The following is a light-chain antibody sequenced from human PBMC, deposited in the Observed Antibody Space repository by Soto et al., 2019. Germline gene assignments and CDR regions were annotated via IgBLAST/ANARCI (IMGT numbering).Light chain of an antibody. V-gene: IGKV3-20*01. Sequence: EIVMTQSPATLSVSPGERATLSCRASQSVSSNLAWYHQRPGQAPRLLIYDASRRATGIPDRFSGSGSGTDFSLTISRLEPEDFAVYYCQHYDSARWTFGLGTKVDI. CDR1: QSVSSN. CDR3: QHYDSARWT. J-gene: IGKJ1*01. CDR2: DAS.